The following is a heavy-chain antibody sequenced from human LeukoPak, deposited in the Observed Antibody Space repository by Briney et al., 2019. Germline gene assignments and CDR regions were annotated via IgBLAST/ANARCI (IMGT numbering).Heavy chain of an antibody. V-gene: IGHV4-61*02. CDR2: IYISGST. CDR3: AREREGPYGYLDY. J-gene: IGHJ4*02. CDR1: GGSISSASYY. D-gene: IGHD4-17*01. Sequence: PSETLSLTCTVSGGSISSASYYWSWIRQPAGKGLEWIGRIYISGSTNYNPSLKSRVTISVDTSKNQFSLKLSSVTAADTAVYYCAREREGPYGYLDYWGQGTLVTVSS.